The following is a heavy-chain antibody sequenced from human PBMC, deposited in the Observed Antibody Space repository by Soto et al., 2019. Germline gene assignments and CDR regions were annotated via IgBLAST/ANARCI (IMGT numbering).Heavy chain of an antibody. D-gene: IGHD4-4*01. CDR2: IVVGSGNA. Sequence: QMQLLQSGPEVKKPGTSVKVSCKASGFTFINSALQWVRQARGQRLEWIGWIVVGSGNADYAQKFQERVTITRDMSTSTAYMEVSSLRSEDTAVYYCAAEVQYSLEGRFDFWGQGTLVSVSS. V-gene: IGHV1-58*03. J-gene: IGHJ4*02. CDR3: AAEVQYSLEGRFDF. CDR1: GFTFINSA.